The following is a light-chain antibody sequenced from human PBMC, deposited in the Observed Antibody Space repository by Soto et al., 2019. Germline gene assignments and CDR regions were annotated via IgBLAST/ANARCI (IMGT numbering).Light chain of an antibody. CDR1: QSVSSN. CDR3: QQYENLPLT. J-gene: IGKJ3*01. V-gene: IGKV3-15*01. Sequence: EVVLTQSPATLSLSPGERATLSCRASQSVSSNLAWYQQKPGQAPRLLIFGASSRATGVPARFSGSGSGTEFTLTINSLQSEDFAVYFCQQYENLPLTFGPGTKVDIK. CDR2: GAS.